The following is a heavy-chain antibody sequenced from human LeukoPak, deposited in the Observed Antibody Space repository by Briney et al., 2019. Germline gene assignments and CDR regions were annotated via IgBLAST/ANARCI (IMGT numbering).Heavy chain of an antibody. CDR3: ARYHWNDVAY. V-gene: IGHV3-7*01. Sequence: GGSLRLSCAASGFTFSDYWMNWVRQAPGKGLEWVANIKEDGSDKYYVDSVRGRFTISRDNAKNSLYLQMNSLRAEDSAVYYCARYHWNDVAYWGQGTLVTVSS. CDR2: IKEDGSDK. CDR1: GFTFSDYW. D-gene: IGHD1-1*01. J-gene: IGHJ4*02.